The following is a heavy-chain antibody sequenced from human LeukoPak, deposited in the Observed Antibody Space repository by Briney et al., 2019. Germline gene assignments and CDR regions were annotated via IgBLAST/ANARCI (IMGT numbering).Heavy chain of an antibody. CDR3: ARGPTYQPIDY. V-gene: IGHV4-39*02. CDR1: GGSISSSNYY. J-gene: IGHJ4*02. CDR2: IHYSGTT. D-gene: IGHD2-2*01. Sequence: SETLSLTCTASGGSISSSNYYWGWIRQPPGKGLEWIASIHYSGTTYYNPSLKSRVTISVDTSKNHFSLKLSSVTAADTAVYYCARGPTYQPIDYWGQGTLVTVSS.